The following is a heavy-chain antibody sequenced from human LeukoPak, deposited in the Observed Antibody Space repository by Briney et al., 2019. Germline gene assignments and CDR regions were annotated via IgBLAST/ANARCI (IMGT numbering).Heavy chain of an antibody. CDR2: IWYDGSNK. V-gene: IGHV3-33*06. Sequence: GGSLRLSCAASGFTFSSYGMHWVRQAPGKGLEWVAVIWYDGSNKYYADSVKGRFTISRDNSKNTLYLQMNSLRAEDTAVYYCAKGSGYYSNYSWGQGTLVTVSS. D-gene: IGHD3-22*01. CDR3: AKGSGYYSNYS. J-gene: IGHJ4*02. CDR1: GFTFSSYG.